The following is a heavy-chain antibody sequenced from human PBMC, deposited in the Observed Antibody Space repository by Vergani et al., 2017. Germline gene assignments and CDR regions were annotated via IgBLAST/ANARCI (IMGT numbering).Heavy chain of an antibody. V-gene: IGHV2-70*01. CDR3: ARIPKLWSGYYFDY. CDR2: IDWDDDK. D-gene: IGHD5-18*01. J-gene: IGHJ4*02. Sequence: QVTLRESGPALVKPTQTLTLTCTFSGFSLSTSGMCVSWIRQPPGTALEWLALIDWDDDKYYSTSLKTRLTISKDTSKNQVVLTMTNMDPVDTATYYCARIPKLWSGYYFDYWGQGTLVTVSS. CDR1: GFSLSTSGMC.